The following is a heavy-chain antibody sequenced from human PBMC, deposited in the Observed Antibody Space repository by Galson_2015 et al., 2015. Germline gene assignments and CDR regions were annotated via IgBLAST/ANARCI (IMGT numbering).Heavy chain of an antibody. Sequence: SLRLSCAASGFTFSRYWMTWVRQAPGKGLEWVANIKQDGSEKYYVDSVKGRFTISRDNAENSLYLQMNSLRAEDTAVYYCARDRSGSSWSFDYWGQGTLVTVPS. D-gene: IGHD6-13*01. V-gene: IGHV3-7*01. CDR3: ARDRSGSSWSFDY. J-gene: IGHJ4*02. CDR1: GFTFSRYW. CDR2: IKQDGSEK.